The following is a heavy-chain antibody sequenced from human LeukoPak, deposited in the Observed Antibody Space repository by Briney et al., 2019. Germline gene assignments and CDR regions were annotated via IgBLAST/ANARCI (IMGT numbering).Heavy chain of an antibody. Sequence: ASVKVSCKASGYTFTNYGVSWVRQAPGQGLEWMGWISAFNGDTNYLQKFQGRVTMTTDTMTTDTSTSTAYMELRSLRSEDTAVYYCARELWGLPKRGAFDIWGQGTMVTVSS. V-gene: IGHV1-18*01. CDR2: ISAFNGDT. D-gene: IGHD5-18*01. J-gene: IGHJ3*02. CDR3: ARELWGLPKRGAFDI. CDR1: GYTFTNYG.